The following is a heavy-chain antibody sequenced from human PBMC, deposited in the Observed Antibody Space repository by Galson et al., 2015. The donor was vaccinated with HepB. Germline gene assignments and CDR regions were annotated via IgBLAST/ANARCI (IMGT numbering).Heavy chain of an antibody. Sequence: SLRLSCATFGFTFSRYAMSWVRQAPGKGLEWVSGMSGTGGTTFYSDSVKGRFTISRDNSKNTLYLQMNSLRVEDTAVYYCATVAVVGSTIPYYFDYWGQGDQVTVSS. CDR3: ATVAVVGSTIPYYFDY. CDR1: GFTFSRYA. CDR2: MSGTGGTT. J-gene: IGHJ4*02. V-gene: IGHV3-23*01. D-gene: IGHD2-21*01.